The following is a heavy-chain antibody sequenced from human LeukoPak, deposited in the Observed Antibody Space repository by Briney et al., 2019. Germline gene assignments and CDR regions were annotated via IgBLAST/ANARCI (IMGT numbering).Heavy chain of an antibody. J-gene: IGHJ6*02. CDR1: GYTVTCYG. Sequence: ASVTVSCKSSGYTVTCYGFSWVRQAPGQGLEWMGWSSAYNGKTDYAQKLQGRVTMTTDTSTSTASMELRSLRSDDTAVYYCAREEAPRTYYYGSGSHSYCYYGMDVWGQGTTVTVS. CDR2: SSAYNGKT. D-gene: IGHD3-10*01. V-gene: IGHV1-18*01. CDR3: AREEAPRTYYYGSGSHSYCYYGMDV.